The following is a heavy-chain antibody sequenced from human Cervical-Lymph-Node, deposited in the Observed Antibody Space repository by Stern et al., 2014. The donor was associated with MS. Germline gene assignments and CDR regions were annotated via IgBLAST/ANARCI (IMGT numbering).Heavy chain of an antibody. V-gene: IGHV1-69*01. Sequence: QVPLVQSGAEVKKPGSSVKVSCKASAGSFSTYVFNWVRQAPGQGLEWLGGIGSIVDKANYAQKVQGRVTITAEESTSTVYMELSSLRSEDTAVYYCARERGNSYGFDYWGQGTLVAVS. CDR3: ARERGNSYGFDY. D-gene: IGHD5-18*01. CDR1: AGSFSTYV. CDR2: IGSIVDKA. J-gene: IGHJ4*02.